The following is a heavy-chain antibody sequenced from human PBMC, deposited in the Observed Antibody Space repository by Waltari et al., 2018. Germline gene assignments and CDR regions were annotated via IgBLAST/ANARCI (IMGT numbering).Heavy chain of an antibody. Sequence: QVQLVQSGAEVKKPGSSVKVSCQASGGTFSSYAISWVRQAPGQGLEWMGGIIPIFGTANYAQKFQGRVTITADESTSTAYMELSSLRSEDTAVYYCARDRITIFGVAIGAIDYWGQGTLVTVSS. CDR3: ARDRITIFGVAIGAIDY. V-gene: IGHV1-69*01. CDR1: GGTFSSYA. D-gene: IGHD3-3*01. J-gene: IGHJ4*02. CDR2: IIPIFGTA.